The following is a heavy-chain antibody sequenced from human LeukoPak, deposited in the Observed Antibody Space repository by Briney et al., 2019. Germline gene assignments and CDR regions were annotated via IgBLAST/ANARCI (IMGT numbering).Heavy chain of an antibody. V-gene: IGHV4-34*01. CDR2: INHSGST. CDR3: ATRQFRRSESYGALIIYYYYYMDV. CDR1: GGSFSGYY. D-gene: IGHD1-26*01. Sequence: PSETLSLTCAVYGGSFSGYYWSWIRQPPGKGLEWIGEINHSGSTNYNPSLKSRVTISVDTSKNQFYLKLSSVTAADTAVYYCATRQFRRSESYGALIIYYYYYMDVWGKGTTVTVSS. J-gene: IGHJ6*03.